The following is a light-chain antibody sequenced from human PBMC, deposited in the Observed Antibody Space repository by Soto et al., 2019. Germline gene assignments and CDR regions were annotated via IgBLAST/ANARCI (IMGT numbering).Light chain of an antibody. CDR1: QTVSSN. CDR2: GAS. J-gene: IGKJ2*01. V-gene: IGKV3-15*01. Sequence: EIVMTQSPATLSVSPGERATLSCRASQTVSSNLAWYQQKPGQAPRLLIYGASTRATGVPARFSSSGSGTEFTLTISSLQSEDFAVYYCQQYHNWPPQYTFGQGTKLQIK. CDR3: QQYHNWPPQYT.